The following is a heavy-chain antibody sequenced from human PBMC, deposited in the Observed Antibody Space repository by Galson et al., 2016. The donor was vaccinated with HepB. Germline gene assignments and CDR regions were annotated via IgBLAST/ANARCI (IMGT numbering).Heavy chain of an antibody. CDR2: IGAAGDT. Sequence: SLRLSCAASGFTFSSYDMHWVRQATGKGLEWVSAIGAAGDTYYPGSVKGRFTISRENAKKSLYLQMNSLRAGDTAVYYCARGYEKRVAAAGKNWYFDLWGRGTLVTVSS. V-gene: IGHV3-13*01. CDR1: GFTFSSYD. J-gene: IGHJ2*01. D-gene: IGHD6-13*01. CDR3: ARGYEKRVAAAGKNWYFDL.